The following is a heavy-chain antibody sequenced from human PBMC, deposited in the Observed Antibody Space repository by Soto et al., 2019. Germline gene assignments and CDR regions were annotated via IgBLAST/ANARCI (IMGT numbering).Heavy chain of an antibody. CDR3: ARTTVTASYYYMDV. Sequence: GASVKVSCKASGYTFTNYGFTWVRQAPGQGLEWLGWISTYNGNTKYAQKVQGRLTMTTDTSTSTANMGLTSLRSGDTALYYCARTTVTASYYYMDVWGKGSTVTVSS. J-gene: IGHJ6*03. V-gene: IGHV1-18*01. D-gene: IGHD4-17*01. CDR1: GYTFTNYG. CDR2: ISTYNGNT.